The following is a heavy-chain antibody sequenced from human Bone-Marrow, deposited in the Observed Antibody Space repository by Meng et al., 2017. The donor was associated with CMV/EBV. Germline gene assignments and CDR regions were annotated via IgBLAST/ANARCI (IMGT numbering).Heavy chain of an antibody. V-gene: IGHV5-51*01. CDR1: GYSFTSYW. Sequence: GGSLRLSCKGSGYSFTSYWIGWVRQMPGKGLEWMGIIYPGDSDTRYSPSFQGQVTISADKSISTAYLQWSSLKASDTATYYCARQRWTSYYYYGKDVWGQGTTVTVSS. D-gene: IGHD5-24*01. J-gene: IGHJ6*02. CDR2: IYPGDSDT. CDR3: ARQRWTSYYYYGKDV.